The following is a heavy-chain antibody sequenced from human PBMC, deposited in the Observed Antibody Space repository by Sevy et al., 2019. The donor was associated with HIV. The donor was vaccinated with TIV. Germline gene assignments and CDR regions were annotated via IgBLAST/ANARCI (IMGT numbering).Heavy chain of an antibody. CDR2: IHYGGST. V-gene: IGHV4-39*02. Sequence: SETLSLTCFVSGGSISSNSYYWGWIRQPPGRQLEWIGTIHYGGSTYYNPSLESRVTLSVDTSKNHFSLKLSSLTAADEALYYCARRGIAGSTDYFDYWGQRTLVTVSS. CDR1: GGSISSNSYY. D-gene: IGHD1-20*01. J-gene: IGHJ4*02. CDR3: ARRGIAGSTDYFDY.